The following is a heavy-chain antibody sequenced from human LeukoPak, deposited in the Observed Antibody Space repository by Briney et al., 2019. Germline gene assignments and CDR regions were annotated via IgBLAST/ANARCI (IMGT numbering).Heavy chain of an antibody. CDR3: AKMTEESYFDY. J-gene: IGHJ4*02. CDR2: IWYDGSNK. D-gene: IGHD1-14*01. V-gene: IGHV3-33*06. Sequence: AGGSLRLSCAASGFTFSSYGMHWVRQAPGKGLEWVAVIWYDGSNKYYADSVKGRSTISRDNSKNTLYLQMNSLRAEDTAVYYCAKMTEESYFDYWGQGTLVTVSS. CDR1: GFTFSSYG.